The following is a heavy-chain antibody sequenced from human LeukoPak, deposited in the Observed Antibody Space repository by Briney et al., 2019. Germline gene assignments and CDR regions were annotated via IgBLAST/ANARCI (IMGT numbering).Heavy chain of an antibody. V-gene: IGHV1-69*04. J-gene: IGHJ4*02. CDR3: AREPTAAAGIDY. D-gene: IGHD6-13*01. CDR2: IIPILGIA. Sequence: SVKVSCMASGGTFSSYAISWVRQTPGQGLEWMGRIIPILGIANYAQKFQGRVTITAEKSTSTAYMELSRLRSEDTAVYYCAREPTAAAGIDYWGQGTLVTVSS. CDR1: GGTFSSYA.